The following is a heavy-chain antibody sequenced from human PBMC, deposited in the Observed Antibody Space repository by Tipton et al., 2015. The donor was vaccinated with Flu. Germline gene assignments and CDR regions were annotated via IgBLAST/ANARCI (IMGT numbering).Heavy chain of an antibody. V-gene: IGHV4-59*01. CDR1: GGSISSYY. CDR3: ARLGGNWYHQLDN. Sequence: TLSLTCSVSGGSISSYYWSWIRQSPGKGLEWIGYISYSGSTNYNPSLKSRVTISVDTSKNQFSLKLSSVTAADTAVYYCARLGGNWYHQLDNWGQGTLVAVSS. CDR2: ISYSGST. J-gene: IGHJ4*02. D-gene: IGHD6-13*01.